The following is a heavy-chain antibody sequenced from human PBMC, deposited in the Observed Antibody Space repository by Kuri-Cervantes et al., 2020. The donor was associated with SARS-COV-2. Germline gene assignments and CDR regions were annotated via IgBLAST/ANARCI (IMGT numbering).Heavy chain of an antibody. CDR2: IYYSGST. CDR3: ASGILYRWEGYFDY. J-gene: IGHJ4*02. V-gene: IGHV4-39*07. D-gene: IGHD2-15*01. Sequence: GSLRLSCTVSGGSISSSSYYWGRIRQPPGKGLEWIGSIYYSGSTYYNPSLKSRVTISVDTSKNQFSLKLSSVTAADTAVYYCASGILYRWEGYFDYWGQGTLVTVSS. CDR1: GGSISSSSYY.